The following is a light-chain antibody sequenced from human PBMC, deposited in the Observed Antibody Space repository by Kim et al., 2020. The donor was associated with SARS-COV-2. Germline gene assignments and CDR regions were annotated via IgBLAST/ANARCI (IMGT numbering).Light chain of an antibody. CDR3: QSYDSSLSGSV. J-gene: IGLJ3*02. V-gene: IGLV1-40*01. CDR2: GNS. CDR1: SSKIGAGYD. Sequence: RVTITCTGSSSKIGAGYDVRGYQQRPGTGPKLLIYGNSNRPSGVPDRFSGSKSGTSASLAITGLQAEDEADYYCQSYDSSLSGSVFGGGTQLTVL.